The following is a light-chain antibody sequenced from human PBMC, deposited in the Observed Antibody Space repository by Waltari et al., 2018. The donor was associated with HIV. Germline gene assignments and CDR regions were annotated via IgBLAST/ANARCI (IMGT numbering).Light chain of an antibody. Sequence: QSVLTQPPSVSAAPGPKVHISCSGSSYNLGNNYVTWYQHLPGTAPKPLLSDKYKHPSVIPDRCSGSNYGTSATLGITGLQPGDEADYYCGTLDSSLSAGVFGGGTKLTVL. CDR1: SYNLGNNY. CDR2: DKY. CDR3: GTLDSSLSAGV. J-gene: IGLJ2*01. V-gene: IGLV1-51*01.